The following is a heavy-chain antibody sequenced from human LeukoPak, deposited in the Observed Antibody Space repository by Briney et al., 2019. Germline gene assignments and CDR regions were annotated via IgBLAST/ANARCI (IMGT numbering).Heavy chain of an antibody. J-gene: IGHJ6*03. D-gene: IGHD2-2*01. CDR2: IIPILGIA. V-gene: IGHV1-69*02. CDR3: AKSLSSTKDYYYIDV. CDR1: GGTFSSYT. Sequence: SVKVSCKASGGTFSSYTISWVRQAPGQGLEWMGRIIPILGIANYAQKFQGRVTITADKSTSTAYIELSSLRSEDTAVYYCAKSLSSTKDYYYIDVWGKGTTVTVSS.